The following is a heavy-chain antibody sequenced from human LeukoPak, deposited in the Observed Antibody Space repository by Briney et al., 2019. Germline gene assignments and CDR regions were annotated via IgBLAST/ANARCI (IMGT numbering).Heavy chain of an antibody. J-gene: IGHJ6*03. Sequence: PSETLSLTCAVYGVSFSGYYWSWLRQPPGKGQEWIGEINHSGSTNYNQSLKSRVTISVDTSNNQFSLKLSSVTAADTAVYYCAREGRQAAAGTRYYYYYYMDVWGKGTTVTVSS. V-gene: IGHV4-34*01. CDR2: INHSGST. D-gene: IGHD6-13*01. CDR1: GVSFSGYY. CDR3: AREGRQAAAGTRYYYYYYMDV.